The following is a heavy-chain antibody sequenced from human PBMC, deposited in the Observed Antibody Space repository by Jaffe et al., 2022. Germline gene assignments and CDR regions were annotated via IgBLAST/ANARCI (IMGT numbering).Heavy chain of an antibody. V-gene: IGHV4-61*02. D-gene: IGHD3-10*01. CDR3: AGGYYGSGIYYFDY. CDR1: GGSISSGSYY. J-gene: IGHJ4*02. CDR2: IYTSGST. Sequence: QVQLQESGPGLVKPSQTLSLTCTVSGGSISSGSYYWSWIRQPAGKGLEWIGRIYTSGSTNYNPSLKSRVTISVDTSKNQFSLKLSSVTAADTAVYYCAGGYYGSGIYYFDYWGQGTLVTVSS.